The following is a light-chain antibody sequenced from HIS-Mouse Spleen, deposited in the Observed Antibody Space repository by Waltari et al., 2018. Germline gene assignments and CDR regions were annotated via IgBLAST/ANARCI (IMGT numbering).Light chain of an antibody. Sequence: QSALTQPASVSGSPGQSITISCTGTSSDVGSDNLVSWYQQHPGKAPKLMIYEGSKRPSGVSNRFSGSKSGNTASLTISGLQAEDEAVYYCCSYAGSSTVVFGGGTKLTVL. CDR2: EGS. CDR1: SSDVGSDNL. CDR3: CSYAGSSTVV. V-gene: IGLV2-23*01. J-gene: IGLJ2*01.